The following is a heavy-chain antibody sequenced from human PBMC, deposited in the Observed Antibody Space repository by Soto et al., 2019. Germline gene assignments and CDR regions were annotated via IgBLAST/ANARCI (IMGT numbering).Heavy chain of an antibody. CDR2: ISAHNGNT. D-gene: IGHD1-1*01. V-gene: IGHV1-18*01. CDR3: ARGRYGDY. J-gene: IGHJ4*02. Sequence: QVHLVQSGAEVKKPGASVKVSCKGSGYTFTSYGITWVRQAPGQVLEWMGWISAHNGNTDYAQRLQGRVTVTRDTSTSTASMERRSLRSDDTAVYYCARGRYGDYWGQGALVTVSS. CDR1: GYTFTSYG.